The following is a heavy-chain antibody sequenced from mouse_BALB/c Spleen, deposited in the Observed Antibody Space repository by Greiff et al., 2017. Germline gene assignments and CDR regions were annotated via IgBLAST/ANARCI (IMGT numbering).Heavy chain of an antibody. Sequence: EVQVVESGPSLVKPSQTLSLTCSVTGDSITSGYWNWIRKFPGNKLEYMGYISYSGSTYYNPSLKSRISITRDTSKNQYYLQLNSVTTEDTATYYCARSLLLRYYFDYWGQGTTLTISS. V-gene: IGHV3-8*02. D-gene: IGHD1-1*01. J-gene: IGHJ2*01. CDR3: ARSLLLRYYFDY. CDR1: GDSITSGY. CDR2: ISYSGST.